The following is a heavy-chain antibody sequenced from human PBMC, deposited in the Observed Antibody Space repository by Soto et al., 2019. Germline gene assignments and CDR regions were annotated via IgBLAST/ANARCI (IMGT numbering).Heavy chain of an antibody. V-gene: IGHV3-33*01. CDR2: IWYDGSNK. D-gene: IGHD4-17*01. CDR3: ARDQGYGDRYGFDY. Sequence: QVQLVESGGGVVQPGRSLRLSCAASGFTFSSYGMHWVRQAPGKGLEWVAVIWYDGSNKYYADSVKGRFTISRDNSKNTLYLQMNSLRAEDTAVYYCARDQGYGDRYGFDYWGQGPLVTVSS. CDR1: GFTFSSYG. J-gene: IGHJ4*02.